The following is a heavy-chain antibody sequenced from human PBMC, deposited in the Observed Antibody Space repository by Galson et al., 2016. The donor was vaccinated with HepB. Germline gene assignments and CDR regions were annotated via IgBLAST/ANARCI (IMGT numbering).Heavy chain of an antibody. J-gene: IGHJ4*02. Sequence: SLRLSCAASGFTFENYAMSWVRQAPGKGLEWLSSLNGGADNTYYADSVKGRFTISRDNSKNTLYLQMNSLRADDTALYYCAQYSGDWLADYWGQGTLVTVSS. CDR1: GFTFENYA. D-gene: IGHD6-19*01. CDR2: LNGGADNT. V-gene: IGHV3-23*01. CDR3: AQYSGDWLADY.